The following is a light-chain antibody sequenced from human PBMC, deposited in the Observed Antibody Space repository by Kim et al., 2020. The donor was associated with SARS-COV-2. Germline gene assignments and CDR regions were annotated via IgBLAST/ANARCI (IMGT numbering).Light chain of an antibody. CDR1: QSVSSY. CDR3: QQRNSWPIT. Sequence: LSPGERATRSCRASQSVSSYLGWYQQKPGQAPRLIIYGVSNRATGIPARFSGSGSGTDFTLTISSLEPEDFAVYYCQQRNSWPITFGQGTRLEIK. CDR2: GVS. J-gene: IGKJ5*01. V-gene: IGKV3-11*01.